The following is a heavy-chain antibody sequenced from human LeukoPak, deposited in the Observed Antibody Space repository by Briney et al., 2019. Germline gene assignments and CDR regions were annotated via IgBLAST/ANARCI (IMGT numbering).Heavy chain of an antibody. CDR2: IYTSGST. V-gene: IGHV4-61*02. J-gene: IGHJ4*02. D-gene: IGHD3-22*01. CDR3: ARERPYYYDSSGYYDY. CDR1: GGSISSGSYY. Sequence: KPSETLSLTCTVSGGSISSGSYYWSWIRQPAGKGLEWIGRIYTSGSTNYNPSLKSRFTISVDTSKNQFSLKLSSVTAADTAVYYCARERPYYYDSSGYYDYWGQGTLVTVSS.